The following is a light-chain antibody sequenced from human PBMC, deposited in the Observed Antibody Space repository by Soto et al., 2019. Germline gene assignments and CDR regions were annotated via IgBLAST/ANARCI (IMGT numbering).Light chain of an antibody. CDR2: AAS. CDR1: QGIVSW. Sequence: DIQMTQSPSFVSASVGDRVTITCRASQGIVSWLAWYQHKPGRAPKLLIHAASSLESGVPSRFSVSGSGTDFTLTISSLQPEDFATYYCQQTSSFPLTFGGGTKVEIK. V-gene: IGKV1-12*01. CDR3: QQTSSFPLT. J-gene: IGKJ4*01.